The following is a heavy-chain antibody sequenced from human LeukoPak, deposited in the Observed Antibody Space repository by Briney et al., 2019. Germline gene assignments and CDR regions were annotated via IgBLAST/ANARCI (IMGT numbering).Heavy chain of an antibody. V-gene: IGHV1-2*02. D-gene: IGHD2-2*01. Sequence: ASVTVSFTASGYTFTVYYMHWVRQAPGQGGERMGWINHNSGCTNFAQKFQGRVPMPRDTSISTAYMELSRLRSDDTAVYSCARGIVVVPADYYYYGMDVWGQGTTVTVSS. CDR2: INHNSGCT. CDR3: ARGIVVVPADYYYYGMDV. CDR1: GYTFTVYY. J-gene: IGHJ6*02.